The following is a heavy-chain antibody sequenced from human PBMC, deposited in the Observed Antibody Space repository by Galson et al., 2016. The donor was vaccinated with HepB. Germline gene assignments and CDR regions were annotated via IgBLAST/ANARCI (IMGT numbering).Heavy chain of an antibody. J-gene: IGHJ6*02. CDR1: GFTFSSYA. D-gene: IGHD1-20*01. CDR3: ARSQNRRYNWNYYYGMDV. V-gene: IGHV3-30*04. Sequence: SLRLSCAVSGFTFSSYAMHWVRQAPGKGLEWVAVISYDGSNKYYADSVKGRFTIPRDNSKNTLYLQMNGLRAEDTAVYYCARSQNRRYNWNYYYGMDVWGQGTTVTVSS. CDR2: ISYDGSNK.